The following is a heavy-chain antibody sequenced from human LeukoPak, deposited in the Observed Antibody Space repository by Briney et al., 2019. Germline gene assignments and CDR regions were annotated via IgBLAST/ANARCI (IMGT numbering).Heavy chain of an antibody. J-gene: IGHJ4*02. CDR1: GYTFTSYA. CDR3: ARVRHYYDSSGYQDLGY. D-gene: IGHD3-22*01. V-gene: IGHV7-4-1*02. Sequence: ASVKVSCKASGYTFTSYAMNWVRQAPGQGLEWMGWINTNTGNPTYAQGFTGRFVFSLDTSVSTAYLQISSLKAEDTAVYYCARVRHYYDSSGYQDLGYWGQGTLVTVSS. CDR2: INTNTGNP.